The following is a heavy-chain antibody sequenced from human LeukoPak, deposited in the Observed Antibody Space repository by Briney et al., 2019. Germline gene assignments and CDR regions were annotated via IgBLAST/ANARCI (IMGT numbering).Heavy chain of an antibody. J-gene: IGHJ5*02. Sequence: GSSVKVSCKASGGTFSSYAISWVRQAPGQGLEWMGGIIPIFGTANYAQKFQGRVTITMDESTSTAYMELSSLRSEDTAVCYCARLVVVVPAAIAGWFDPWGQGTLVTVSS. CDR2: IIPIFGTA. D-gene: IGHD2-2*01. V-gene: IGHV1-69*05. CDR1: GGTFSSYA. CDR3: ARLVVVVPAAIAGWFDP.